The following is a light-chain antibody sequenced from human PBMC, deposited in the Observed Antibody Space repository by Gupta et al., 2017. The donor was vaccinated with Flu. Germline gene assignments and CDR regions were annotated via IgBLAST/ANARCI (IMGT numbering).Light chain of an antibody. CDR2: SNN. CDR1: SSNIGSNT. Sequence: QSVLTQPPSASGTPGQRVTIPCSGSSSNIGSNTVNWYQQRPRTAPKLLIYSNNQLPSGVPDLFSGSKSCNSASLAIRGLQSEDEADYYCAAWDDSLNCYVFGTGTKVT. V-gene: IGLV1-44*01. CDR3: AAWDDSLNCYV. J-gene: IGLJ1*01.